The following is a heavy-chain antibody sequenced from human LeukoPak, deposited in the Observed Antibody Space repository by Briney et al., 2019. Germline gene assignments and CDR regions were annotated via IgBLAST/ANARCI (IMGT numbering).Heavy chain of an antibody. D-gene: IGHD5-12*01. J-gene: IGHJ5*02. CDR2: ISSSSSYI. Sequence: GRSLRLSCAAPGFIFSSYSMNWVRQAPGKGLEWVSSISSSSSYIYYADSVKGRFTISRDNAKNSLYLQMNSLRAEDTAVYYCARDYDSLFDPWGQGTLVTVSS. V-gene: IGHV3-21*01. CDR3: ARDYDSLFDP. CDR1: GFIFSSYS.